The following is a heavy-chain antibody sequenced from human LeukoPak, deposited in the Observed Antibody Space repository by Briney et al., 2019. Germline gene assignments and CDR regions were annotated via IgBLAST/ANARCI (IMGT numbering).Heavy chain of an antibody. CDR1: GYSISSGYY. J-gene: IGHJ5*02. Sequence: PSETLSLTCAVSGYSISSGYYWGWIRQPPGKGLEWIGSLYHSGTTYYNPSLKSRVTISVDTSKNQFSLKLTSVTAADTALYYCARGSNNYYGSGSYNNWFDPWGPGTLVTVSS. CDR2: LYHSGTT. CDR3: ARGSNNYYGSGSYNNWFDP. D-gene: IGHD3-10*01. V-gene: IGHV4-38-2*01.